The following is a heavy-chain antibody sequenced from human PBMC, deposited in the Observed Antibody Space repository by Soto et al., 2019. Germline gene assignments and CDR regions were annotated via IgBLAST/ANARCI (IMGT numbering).Heavy chain of an antibody. CDR1: GDSVSIKSAA. Sequence: SQTLSLTCAISGDSVSIKSAAWNWIRQSPSRGLEWLGRTYYRSKWYYDYADSVKSRITINSDTSKNQFSLQLNSVTPEDTAVYYCARDPGDSLDYWGQGTLDTVSS. V-gene: IGHV6-1*01. J-gene: IGHJ4*02. CDR3: ARDPGDSLDY. D-gene: IGHD4-4*01. CDR2: TYYRSKWYY.